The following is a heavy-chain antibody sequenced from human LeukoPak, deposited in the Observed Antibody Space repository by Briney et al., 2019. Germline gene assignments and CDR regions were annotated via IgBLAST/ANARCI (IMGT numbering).Heavy chain of an antibody. CDR2: MNPYSGNT. CDR3: ARGCSSTSCRYYYYMDV. D-gene: IGHD2-2*01. Sequence: SVKVSCKASGYTFTSYDINWVRQATGQGLEWMGWMNPYSGNTGYAQKFQGRVTMTRNTSISTAYMELSSLRSEDTAVYYCARGCSSTSCRYYYYMDVWGKGTTVTISS. V-gene: IGHV1-8*01. CDR1: GYTFTSYD. J-gene: IGHJ6*03.